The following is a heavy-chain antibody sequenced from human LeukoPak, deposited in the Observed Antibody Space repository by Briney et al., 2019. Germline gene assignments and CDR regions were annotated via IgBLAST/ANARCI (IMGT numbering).Heavy chain of an antibody. CDR3: AIDGRSGIYLYYFDF. V-gene: IGHV3-30*02. CDR2: VRYDGNHQ. D-gene: IGHD3-10*01. J-gene: IGHJ4*02. CDR1: GFTFSAYG. Sequence: GGSLRLSCAASGFTFSAYGMHWVRQAPGKGLEWVAFVRYDGNHQYYADSVEGRFTISSDSSKNTLYLQMNSLRAEDTAVYYCAIDGRSGIYLYYFDFWGQGTLVTVSS.